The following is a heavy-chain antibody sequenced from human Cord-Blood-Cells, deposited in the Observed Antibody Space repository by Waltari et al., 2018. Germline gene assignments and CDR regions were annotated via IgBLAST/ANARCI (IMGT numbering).Heavy chain of an antibody. D-gene: IGHD7-27*01. CDR1: GYTFTSHG. J-gene: IGHJ5*02. CDR3: ARDYGTNWANWFDP. V-gene: IGHV1-18*01. CDR2: ITADTGNT. Sequence: QVQLVQSGAEVKKPGASVKVSCKASGYTFTSHGISWVRQAPGQGLEWMGWITADTGNTNYAQKIQGRVTMTTDTSTSTAYMELRSLRSDDTAVYYCARDYGTNWANWFDPWGQGTLVTVSS.